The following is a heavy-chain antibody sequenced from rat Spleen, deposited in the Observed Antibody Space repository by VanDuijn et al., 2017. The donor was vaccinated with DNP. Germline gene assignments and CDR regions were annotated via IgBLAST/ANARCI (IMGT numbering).Heavy chain of an antibody. CDR2: IIYDGSRT. CDR1: GFTFRSFW. V-gene: IGHV5S10*01. D-gene: IGHD1-6*01. Sequence: EVQLVETGGGLVQPGRSLRLSCVASGFTFRSFWMYWIRQAPKKGLEWVATIIYDGSRTYYRDSVKGRFTISRDNARSTLYLQMDSLRSEDTATYYCATYYGFNSYFFDYWGQGVMVTVSS. CDR3: ATYYGFNSYFFDY. J-gene: IGHJ2*01.